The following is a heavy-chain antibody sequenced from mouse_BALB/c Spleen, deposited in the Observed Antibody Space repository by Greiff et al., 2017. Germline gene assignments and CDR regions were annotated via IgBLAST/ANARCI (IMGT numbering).Heavy chain of an antibody. CDR1: GFTFSSYT. J-gene: IGHJ4*01. Sequence: EVQRVESGGGLVQPGGSLKLSCAASGFTFSSYTMSWVRQTPEKRLEWVAYISNGGGSTYYPDTVKGRFTISRDNAKNTLYLQMSSLKSEDTAMYYCARHEGAARAPFYAMDYWGQGTSVTVSS. CDR3: ARHEGAARAPFYAMDY. D-gene: IGHD3-1*01. V-gene: IGHV5-12-2*01. CDR2: ISNGGGST.